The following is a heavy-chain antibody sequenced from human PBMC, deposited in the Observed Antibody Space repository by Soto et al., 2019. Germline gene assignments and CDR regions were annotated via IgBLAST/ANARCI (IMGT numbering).Heavy chain of an antibody. D-gene: IGHD4-17*01. CDR1: GFTFSSYA. Sequence: EVQLLESGGGLVQPGGSLRLSCAASGFTFSSYAMSWVGQAPGKGLEGVSAISGSGGSTYYADSVKGRFTISRDNSKNTLYLQMNSLRAEDTAVYYCAKDRPSSTGWGWFDPWGQGTLVTVSS. CDR2: ISGSGGST. J-gene: IGHJ5*02. CDR3: AKDRPSSTGWGWFDP. V-gene: IGHV3-23*01.